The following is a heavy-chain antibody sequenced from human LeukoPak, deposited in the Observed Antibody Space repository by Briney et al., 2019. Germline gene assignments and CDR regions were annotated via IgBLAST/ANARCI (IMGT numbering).Heavy chain of an antibody. J-gene: IGHJ4*02. CDR3: ARDQGIAAAGHDY. CDR1: GFTFSSYW. D-gene: IGHD6-13*01. CDR2: IKQDGSEK. V-gene: IGHV3-7*01. Sequence: GGSLRLSCAASGFTFSSYWMSWVRQAPGKGLEWVANIKQDGSEKYYVDSVKGRFTISRDNAKNSLYLQMNSLRAEDTAVYYCARDQGIAAAGHDYWGQGTLVTVSS.